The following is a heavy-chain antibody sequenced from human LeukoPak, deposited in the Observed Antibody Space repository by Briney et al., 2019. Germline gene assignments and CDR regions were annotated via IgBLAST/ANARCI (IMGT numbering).Heavy chain of an antibody. V-gene: IGHV3-48*03. J-gene: IGHJ4*02. CDR3: ARGSPEYNYGAIDY. Sequence: GGSLRLSCAASGFTFSSYEMNWVRQAPGEGLEWVSYISSSGSTIYYADSVKGRFAISRDNAKNSLYLQMNSLRDEDTAVYYCARGSPEYNYGAIDYWGQGTLVTVSS. D-gene: IGHD4/OR15-4a*01. CDR2: ISSSGSTI. CDR1: GFTFSSYE.